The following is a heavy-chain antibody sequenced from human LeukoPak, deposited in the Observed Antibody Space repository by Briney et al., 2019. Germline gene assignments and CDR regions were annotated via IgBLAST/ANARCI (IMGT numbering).Heavy chain of an antibody. CDR3: ARMGGVGATENDY. V-gene: IGHV4-59*08. Sequence: SETLSLTCTVSGGSISSYYWSWIRQPPGKGLEWIGYIYYSGSTNYNPSLKSRVTISVDTSKNQFSLKLSSVTAADTAVYYCARMGGVGATENDYWGQEPWSPSPQ. CDR1: GGSISSYY. J-gene: IGHJ4*01. D-gene: IGHD1-26*01. CDR2: IYYSGST.